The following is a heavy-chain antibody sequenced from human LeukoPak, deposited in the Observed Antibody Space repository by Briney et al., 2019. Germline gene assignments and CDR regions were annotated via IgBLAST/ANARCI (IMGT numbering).Heavy chain of an antibody. D-gene: IGHD1-26*01. V-gene: IGHV1-2*02. CDR3: ARDSRWELLAY. CDR1: GYTFTSYG. J-gene: IGHJ4*02. Sequence: ASVKVSCKASGYTFTSYGISWVRQAPGQGLEWMGWINPNSGGTNYAQKFQGRVTMTRDTSISTAYMELSRLRSDDTAVYYCARDSRWELLAYWGQGTLVTVSS. CDR2: INPNSGGT.